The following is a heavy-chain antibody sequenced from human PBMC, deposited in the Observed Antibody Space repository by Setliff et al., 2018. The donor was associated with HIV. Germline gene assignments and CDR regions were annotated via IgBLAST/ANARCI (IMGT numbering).Heavy chain of an antibody. V-gene: IGHV1-24*01. J-gene: IGHJ1*01. Sequence: GASVKVSCKISGYTLTEVSMHWVRQAPGKGLEWMGYFDPQDGSTSYAQKFQGRVTMTRDTSTNTAYMEMRTLRSDDTAVYYCVRGVTRDSSGYYRDEYFQYWGQGTLVTVSS. CDR3: VRGVTRDSSGYYRDEYFQY. D-gene: IGHD3-22*01. CDR2: FDPQDGST. CDR1: GYTLTEVS.